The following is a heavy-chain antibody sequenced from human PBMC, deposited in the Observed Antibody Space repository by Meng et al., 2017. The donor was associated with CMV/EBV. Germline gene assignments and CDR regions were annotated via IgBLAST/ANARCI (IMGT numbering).Heavy chain of an antibody. J-gene: IGHJ4*02. D-gene: IGHD2-2*01. V-gene: IGHV3-30*04. Sequence: GESLKISCAASGFTFSSYAMHWVRQAPGKGLEWVAVISYDGSNKYYADSVKGRFTISRDNSKNTLYLQMNSLRAEDTAVYYCATNLNCSSTSCSRYFDYWGQGTLVTVSS. CDR1: GFTFSSYA. CDR3: ATNLNCSSTSCSRYFDY. CDR2: ISYDGSNK.